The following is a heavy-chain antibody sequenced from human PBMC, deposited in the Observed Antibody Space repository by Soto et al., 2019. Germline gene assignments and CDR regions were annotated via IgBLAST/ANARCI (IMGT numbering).Heavy chain of an antibody. D-gene: IGHD3-16*02. CDR2: IKQDGSEK. J-gene: IGHJ4*02. CDR3: ARQKRNDYVWGSYRLYYFDY. V-gene: IGHV3-7*05. Sequence: GGSLRLSCAASGFTFSSYWMSWVRQAPGKGLEWVANIKQDGSEKYYVDSVKGRFTISRDNAKNSLYLQMNSLRAEDTAVYYCARQKRNDYVWGSYRLYYFDYWGQGTLVTVSS. CDR1: GFTFSSYW.